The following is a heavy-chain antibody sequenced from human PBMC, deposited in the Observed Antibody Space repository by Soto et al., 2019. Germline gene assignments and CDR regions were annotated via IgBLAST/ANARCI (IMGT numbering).Heavy chain of an antibody. CDR3: TVDSMRPY. CDR1: GFTASNFW. Sequence: EVQLVESGGGLVKPGGSLRLSCAASGFTASNFWMSWVRQAPGKGLEWIALIKRESEGGTADFAPLVKGRFTISRDDLKNTLSLDMNSLTTEDIAVYYCTVDSMRPYWGPGTMVTVSS. CDR2: IKRESEGGTA. J-gene: IGHJ4*02. V-gene: IGHV3-15*01.